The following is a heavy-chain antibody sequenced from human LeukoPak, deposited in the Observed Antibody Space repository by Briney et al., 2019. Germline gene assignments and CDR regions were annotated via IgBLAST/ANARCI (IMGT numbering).Heavy chain of an antibody. D-gene: IGHD6-19*01. J-gene: IGHJ4*02. Sequence: PSETLSLTCTVSGGSISSYYWSWIRQPPGKGLEWIGYIYYSGSTNYNPSLKSRVTISVDTSTNQFSLKLSSVTAADTAVYYCARGSSGWYTDFDYWGQGTLVTVSS. V-gene: IGHV4-59*01. CDR2: IYYSGST. CDR1: GGSISSYY. CDR3: ARGSSGWYTDFDY.